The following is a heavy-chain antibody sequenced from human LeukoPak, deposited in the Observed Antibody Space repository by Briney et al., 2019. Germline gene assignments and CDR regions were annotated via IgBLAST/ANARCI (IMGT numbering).Heavy chain of an antibody. Sequence: SETLSLTCTVSGGSISSYYWSWIRQPPGKGLEWIGYIYYSGSTNYNPSLKSRVTISVDTSKNQFSLKLSSVTAADTAVYYCASSKDYGGNSGYFQHWGQGTLVTVSS. CDR2: IYYSGST. J-gene: IGHJ1*01. CDR3: ASSKDYGGNSGYFQH. CDR1: GGSISSYY. V-gene: IGHV4-59*08. D-gene: IGHD4-23*01.